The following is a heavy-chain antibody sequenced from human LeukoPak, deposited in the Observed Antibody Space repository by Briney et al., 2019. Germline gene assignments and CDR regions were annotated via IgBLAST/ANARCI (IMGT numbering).Heavy chain of an antibody. V-gene: IGHV3-48*04. D-gene: IGHD6-25*01. CDR2: ISSSSSTI. CDR1: GFTFSSYS. J-gene: IGHJ6*03. Sequence: PGGSLRLSCAASGFTFSSYSMNWVRQAPGKGLEWVSYISSSSSTIYYADSVKGRFTISRDNAKNSLYLQMNSLKTEDTAVYYCITAAVASSYYYYYYMDVWGKGTTVTVSS. CDR3: ITAAVASSYYYYYYMDV.